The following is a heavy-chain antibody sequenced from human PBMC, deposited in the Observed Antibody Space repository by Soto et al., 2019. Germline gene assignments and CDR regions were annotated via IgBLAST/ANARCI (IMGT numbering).Heavy chain of an antibody. Sequence: SETLSLTCTVSGGSISSYYWSWIRQPPGKGLEWIGYIYYSGSTNYNPSLKSRVTISVDTSKNQFSLKLSSVTAADTAVYYCARDLFGSSWDMGWFDPWGQRTLVTVSS. V-gene: IGHV4-59*01. D-gene: IGHD6-13*01. CDR1: GGSISSYY. CDR3: ARDLFGSSWDMGWFDP. J-gene: IGHJ5*02. CDR2: IYYSGST.